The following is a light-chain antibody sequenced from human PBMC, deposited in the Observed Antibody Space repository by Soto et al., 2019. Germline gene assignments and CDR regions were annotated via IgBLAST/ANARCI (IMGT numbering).Light chain of an antibody. V-gene: IGLV2-14*01. CDR1: SNDVGAYTY. CDR3: DEYARTSFRV. CDR2: EVS. J-gene: IGLJ1*01. Sequence: QSALTQPASVSGSPGQSITISCTGTSNDVGAYTYVPWYQQSPGKAPKVMIYEVSNRPSGVSNRFSGSKSGNTASLTISGRQAEDEADYYCDEYARTSFRVFGTGTKLTVL.